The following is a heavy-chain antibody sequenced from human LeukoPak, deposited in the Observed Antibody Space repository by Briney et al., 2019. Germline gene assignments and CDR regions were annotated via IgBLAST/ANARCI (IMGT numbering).Heavy chain of an antibody. CDR1: GYTFTGYY. CDR2: INPNSGGT. CDR3: ARDEDIAAAGSYFDY. D-gene: IGHD6-13*01. Sequence: GASVKVSCMASGYTFTGYYMHWVRQAPGQGLEWMGWINPNSGGTNYAQKLQGRVTMTTDTSTSTAYMELRSLRSDDTAVYYCARDEDIAAAGSYFDYWGQGTLVTVSS. J-gene: IGHJ4*02. V-gene: IGHV1-2*02.